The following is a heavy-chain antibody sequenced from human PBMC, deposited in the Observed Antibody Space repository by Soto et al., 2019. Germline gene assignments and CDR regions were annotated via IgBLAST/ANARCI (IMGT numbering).Heavy chain of an antibody. Sequence: EVQLVESGGGLVQPGGSLRLSCAASGFTFSNYAMHWVRQPTGKGLEWVSGIGAAGDTYYPGSVKGRFTISRENAKNSWDLQMNSLGAGDTAVDYCAAGGVTSVAQFGCWGQGALVSVSS. CDR3: AAGGVTSVAQFGC. D-gene: IGHD3-16*01. V-gene: IGHV3-13*01. CDR2: IGAAGDT. CDR1: GFTFSNYA. J-gene: IGHJ4*02.